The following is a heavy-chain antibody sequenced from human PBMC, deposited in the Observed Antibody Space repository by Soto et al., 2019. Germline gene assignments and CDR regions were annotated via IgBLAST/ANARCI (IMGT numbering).Heavy chain of an antibody. CDR1: GFTFSSYG. Sequence: PGGSLRLSCAASGFTFSSYGMHWVRQAPGKGLEWVAVIWYDGSNKYYADSVKGRFTISRDNSKNTLYLQMNSLRAEDTAVYYCARDRGLLDAFDIWGQGTMVTVSS. V-gene: IGHV3-33*01. CDR2: IWYDGSNK. CDR3: ARDRGLLDAFDI. J-gene: IGHJ3*02.